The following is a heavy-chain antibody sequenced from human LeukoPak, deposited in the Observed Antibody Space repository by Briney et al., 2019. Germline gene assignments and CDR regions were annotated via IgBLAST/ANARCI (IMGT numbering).Heavy chain of an antibody. J-gene: IGHJ4*02. CDR1: GYTFTGYY. Sequence: ASVKVSCKASGYTFTGYYMHWVRQAPGQGLEWMGWINPNSGGTNYAQKFQGRVTMTRDTSISTAYMELSRLRSDDTAVYYCARDYVPAAPFLIGYWGQGTLVTVSS. V-gene: IGHV1-2*02. CDR2: INPNSGGT. CDR3: ARDYVPAAPFLIGY. D-gene: IGHD2-2*01.